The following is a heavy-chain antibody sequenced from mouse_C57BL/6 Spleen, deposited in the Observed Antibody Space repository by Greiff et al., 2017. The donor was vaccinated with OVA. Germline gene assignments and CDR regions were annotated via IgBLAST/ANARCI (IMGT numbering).Heavy chain of an antibody. CDR2: ISDGGSYT. D-gene: IGHD2-5*01. CDR1: GFTFSSYA. J-gene: IGHJ4*01. Sequence: EVKLVESGGGLVKPGGSLKLSCAASGFTFSSYAMSWVRQTPEKRLEWVATISDGGSYTYYPDNVKGRFTISRDNAKNNLYLQMGHLKSEDTAMYYCASDYCSNYGADYYAIDYWGQGTSVTVSS. CDR3: ASDYCSNYGADYYAIDY. V-gene: IGHV5-4*03.